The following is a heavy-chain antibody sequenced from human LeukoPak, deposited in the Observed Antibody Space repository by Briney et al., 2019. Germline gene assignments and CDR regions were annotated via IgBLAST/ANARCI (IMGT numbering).Heavy chain of an antibody. CDR3: ARGGLRQSFDY. J-gene: IGHJ4*02. CDR1: GGSFSGYY. V-gene: IGHV4-59*01. CDR2: IYYSGST. Sequence: SETLSLTCAVYGGSFSGYYWSWIRQPPGKGLEWIGYIYYSGSTNYNPSLKSRVTISVDTSKNQFSLKLSSVTAADTAVYYCARGGLRQSFDYWGQGTLVTVSS. D-gene: IGHD5-18*01.